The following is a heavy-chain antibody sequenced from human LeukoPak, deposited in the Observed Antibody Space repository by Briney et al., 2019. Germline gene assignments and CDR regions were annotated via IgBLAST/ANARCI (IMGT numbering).Heavy chain of an antibody. CDR3: ARGHYDVLAASYKWTPDY. CDR2: ITSGGDYI. CDR1: GFTFSIYG. V-gene: IGHV3-21*01. J-gene: IGHJ4*02. Sequence: GSLILSCAASGFTFSIYGMHWVRQAPGKGLEWVSSITSGGDYIYYADSVKGRFTTSRDNAKNSLSLQLNSLRVEDTAVYYCARGHYDVLAASYKWTPDYWGQGTLVTVSS. D-gene: IGHD3-9*01.